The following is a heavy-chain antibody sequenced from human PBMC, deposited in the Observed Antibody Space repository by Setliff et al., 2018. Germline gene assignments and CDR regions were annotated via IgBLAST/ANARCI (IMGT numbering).Heavy chain of an antibody. CDR1: GYTFSNYG. J-gene: IGHJ3*01. V-gene: IGHV1-18*01. CDR2: ISSYNDVT. Sequence: PGESLKISCKASGYTFSNYGISWVRQAPGQGLEWMGWISSYNDVTNYAQSFQGRVTMTTDTSKSAAYMDLRGLRSDDTAVYYCAISTLSICSGGSCPNAFDVWGQGTMVTVSS. D-gene: IGHD6-19*01. CDR3: AISTLSICSGGSCPNAFDV.